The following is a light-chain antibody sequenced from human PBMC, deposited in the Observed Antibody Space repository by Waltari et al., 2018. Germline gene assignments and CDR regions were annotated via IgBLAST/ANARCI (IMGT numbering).Light chain of an antibody. J-gene: IGKJ4*01. Sequence: DIVMTQSPDSLAVSLGERATINCKSSQSVLFNFNNKNYLGWYQHKPGRPPKPLIYWASTRESGVPDRFSGSGSGTDFNLTISSLQAEDVAIYYCQQYYNAPLTFGGGTKVEIK. CDR3: QQYYNAPLT. V-gene: IGKV4-1*01. CDR1: QSVLFNFNNKNY. CDR2: WAS.